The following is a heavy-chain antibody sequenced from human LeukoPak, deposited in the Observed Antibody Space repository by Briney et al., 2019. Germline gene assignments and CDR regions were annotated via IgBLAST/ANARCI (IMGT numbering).Heavy chain of an antibody. D-gene: IGHD5-24*01. CDR1: GGSISSSSYY. J-gene: IGHJ4*02. CDR3: ARDNRRDGYNSWFDY. CDR2: IYYSGST. V-gene: IGHV4-39*07. Sequence: PSETLSLTCTVSGGSISSSSYYWGWIRQPPGKGLEWIGSIYYSGSTYYNPSLKSRVTISVDTSKNQFSLKLSSVTAADTAVYYCARDNRRDGYNSWFDYWGQGTLVTVSS.